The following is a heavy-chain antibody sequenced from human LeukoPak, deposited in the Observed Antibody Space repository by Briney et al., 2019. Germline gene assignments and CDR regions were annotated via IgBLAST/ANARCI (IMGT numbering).Heavy chain of an antibody. CDR2: INTNTGNP. D-gene: IGHD3-22*01. Sequence: EASLKVSCKASGYIFISYVLHLVRQAPGQGLQWMGWINTNTGNPTYAQGFTGRFVFCLDTSVSTAYLQISSLKADDTAMYYCARGDYETHGYQTRWGQGTLVTVSS. J-gene: IGHJ4*02. CDR3: ARGDYETHGYQTR. CDR1: GYIFISYV. V-gene: IGHV7-4-1*02.